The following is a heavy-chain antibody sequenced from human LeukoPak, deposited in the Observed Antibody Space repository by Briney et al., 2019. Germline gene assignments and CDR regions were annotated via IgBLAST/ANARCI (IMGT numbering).Heavy chain of an antibody. Sequence: ASVKVSCKASGYTFSDYYTHWVRQAPGQGLEWMGWMNPKSGGTKYAQKFQGRVTMTRDTSLSTAYMELTYLRSDDTAVYYCTIIPNVILFTHYFEYWGQGTLVTVSS. CDR1: GYTFSDYY. V-gene: IGHV1-2*02. CDR2: MNPKSGGT. CDR3: TIIPNVILFTHYFEY. D-gene: IGHD3/OR15-3a*01. J-gene: IGHJ4*02.